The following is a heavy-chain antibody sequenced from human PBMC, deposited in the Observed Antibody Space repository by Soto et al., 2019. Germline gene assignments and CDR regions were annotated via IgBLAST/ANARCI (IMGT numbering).Heavy chain of an antibody. V-gene: IGHV4-31*03. Sequence: QVQLQESGPGLVKPSQTLSLTCTVSGGSISSGAYYWTWIRQHPGKGLEWIGYIYYSGSTDYNPSLKSRVTISVDTPKNQFSLKLRSVTAADTAVYYCARDKRLKVAAAPGGWFDPWGQGTLVTVSS. CDR2: IYYSGST. J-gene: IGHJ5*02. D-gene: IGHD2-2*01. CDR3: ARDKRLKVAAAPGGWFDP. CDR1: GGSISSGAYY.